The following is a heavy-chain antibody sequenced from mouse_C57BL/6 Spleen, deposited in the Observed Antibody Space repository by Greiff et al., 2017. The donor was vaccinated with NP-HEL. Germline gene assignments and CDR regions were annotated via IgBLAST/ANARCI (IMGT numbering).Heavy chain of an antibody. J-gene: IGHJ2*01. Sequence: QVQLKESGPELVKPGASVKISCKASGYAFSSSWMNWVKQRPGKGLEWIGRIYPGDGDTNYNGKFKGKATLTADKSSSTAYMQLSSLTSEDSAVYFCARCLYDGYFHFDYWGQGTTLTVSS. CDR2: IYPGDGDT. V-gene: IGHV1-82*01. D-gene: IGHD2-3*01. CDR1: GYAFSSSW. CDR3: ARCLYDGYFHFDY.